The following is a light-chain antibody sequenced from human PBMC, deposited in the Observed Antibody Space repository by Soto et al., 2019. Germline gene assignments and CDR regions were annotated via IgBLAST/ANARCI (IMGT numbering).Light chain of an antibody. Sequence: EIVLTQSPGTLSLSPGERATLSCRASQSVSSSYLAWYQQKPGQAPRLLIYGASSRATGIPDRFSGSGSGTAFTLTISRLEPEDFAVYYCQQYGISPRGATFGPGTKVDIK. CDR2: GAS. J-gene: IGKJ3*01. V-gene: IGKV3-20*01. CDR1: QSVSSSY. CDR3: QQYGISPRGAT.